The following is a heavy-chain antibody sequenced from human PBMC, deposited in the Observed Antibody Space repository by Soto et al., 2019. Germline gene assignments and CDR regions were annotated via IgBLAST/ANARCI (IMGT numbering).Heavy chain of an antibody. V-gene: IGHV3-74*03. D-gene: IGHD3-16*01. CDR2: INTDGTTT. Sequence: GGSLRLSCARSGFTFSNYWMHWVRQDPEKGLVWVSTINTDGTTTQYADSVKGRFTVTRDDAKNTLYLQMNSLRVEDTAVYFCAKDLSWGQCDYWGQGTLVTAPQ. CDR1: GFTFSNYW. CDR3: AKDLSWGQCDY. J-gene: IGHJ4*02.